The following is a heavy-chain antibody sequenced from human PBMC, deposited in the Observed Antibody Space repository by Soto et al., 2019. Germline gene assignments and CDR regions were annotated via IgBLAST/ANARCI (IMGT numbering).Heavy chain of an antibody. J-gene: IGHJ4*02. CDR3: ATRFYTAGVLFDY. CDR2: IHNSGST. CDR1: GGSISDHY. V-gene: IGHV4-59*11. D-gene: IGHD2-2*02. Sequence: PSATLSLTCTVSGGSISDHYYMWIRQSPGKGLEYIGYIHNSGSTNYNPSLKSRVIISVDTSKNQFSLKLTSVTAADSAVYYSATRFYTAGVLFDYWGQGTPVTVSS.